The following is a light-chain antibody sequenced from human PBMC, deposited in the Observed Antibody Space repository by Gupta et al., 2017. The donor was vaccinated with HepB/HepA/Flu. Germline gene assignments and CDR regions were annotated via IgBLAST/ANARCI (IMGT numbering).Light chain of an antibody. V-gene: IGKV1-5*03. Sequence: DIQMTQSPSTLSASVGDRVTITCRASQSISSWLAWYQQRPGKAPNLLISKASNLESGVPSRFSGSGSGTEFTLTISSLQTDDFANYYCQHYNTYSLFGGGTKVEIK. J-gene: IGKJ4*01. CDR2: KAS. CDR1: QSISSW. CDR3: QHYNTYSL.